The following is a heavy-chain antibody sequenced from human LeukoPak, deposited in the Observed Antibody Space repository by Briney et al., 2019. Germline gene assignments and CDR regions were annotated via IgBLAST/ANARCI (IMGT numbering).Heavy chain of an antibody. CDR3: ARGQRIGAVASKQDY. CDR1: GGSFSGYY. V-gene: IGHV4-34*01. D-gene: IGHD6-19*01. CDR2: INHSGST. Sequence: SETLSLTCAVYGGSFSGYYWSWIRQPPGKGLEWIGEINHSGSTNYNPSLKSRVTISVDTSKNQFSLKLSSVTAADTAVYYCARGQRIGAVASKQDYWGQEPWSPSPQ. J-gene: IGHJ4*01.